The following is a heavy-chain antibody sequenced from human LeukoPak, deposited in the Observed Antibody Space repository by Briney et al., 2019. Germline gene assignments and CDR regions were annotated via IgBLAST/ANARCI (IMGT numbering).Heavy chain of an antibody. D-gene: IGHD3-10*01. J-gene: IGHJ4*02. CDR3: ARPQGYSGAGSYLPSV. Sequence: GASVKVSCKSSGYTFRDYYIYWVRQAPGQGLEWMGGINPNSGGTDYAQKFQGRVTMTRDTSISTAYMELSWLRSDDTAVYYFARPQGYSGAGSYLPSVWGQGTLVTVSS. V-gene: IGHV1-2*02. CDR2: INPNSGGT. CDR1: GYTFRDYY.